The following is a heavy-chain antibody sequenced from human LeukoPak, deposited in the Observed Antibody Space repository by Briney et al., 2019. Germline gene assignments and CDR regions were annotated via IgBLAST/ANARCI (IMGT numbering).Heavy chain of an antibody. D-gene: IGHD3-22*01. CDR3: ARDEGVYDSSGLYDY. Sequence: SETLSLTCTVSGGSISSYYWSWIRQPAGKGLEWIGRIYTSGSTNYNPSLKSRVTMSVDTSKNQLSLKLSSVTAADTAVYYCARDEGVYDSSGLYDYWGQGTLVTVSS. V-gene: IGHV4-4*07. J-gene: IGHJ4*02. CDR2: IYTSGST. CDR1: GGSISSYY.